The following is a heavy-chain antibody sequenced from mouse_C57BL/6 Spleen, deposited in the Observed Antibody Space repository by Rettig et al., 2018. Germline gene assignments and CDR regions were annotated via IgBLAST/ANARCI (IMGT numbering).Heavy chain of an antibody. CDR3: VRYYSFYWYFDV. D-gene: IGHD2-12*01. CDR2: GEP. Sequence: GEPTYAEEFKGRFAFSLETSASTAYLQINNLKNEDTATYFCVRYYSFYWYFDVWGTGTTVTVSS. J-gene: IGHJ1*03. V-gene: IGHV9-1*01.